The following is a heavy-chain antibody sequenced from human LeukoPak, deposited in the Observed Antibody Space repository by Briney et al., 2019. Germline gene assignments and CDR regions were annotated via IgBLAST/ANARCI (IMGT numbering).Heavy chain of an antibody. CDR1: GGSISSGDYY. CDR2: IYYSGST. CDR3: ARFYGSGSYYKPVFDY. Sequence: PQTLSLTCTVSGGSISSGDYYWSWIRQPPGKGLEWIGYIYYSGSTYYNPSLKSRVTISVDTSKNQFSLKLSSVTAADTAVYYCARFYGSGSYYKPVFDYWGQGTLVTVSS. D-gene: IGHD3-10*01. J-gene: IGHJ4*02. V-gene: IGHV4-30-4*01.